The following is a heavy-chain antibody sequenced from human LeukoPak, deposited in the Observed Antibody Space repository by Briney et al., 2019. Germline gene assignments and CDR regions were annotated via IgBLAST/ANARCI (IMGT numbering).Heavy chain of an antibody. CDR3: ARDGGKETRGRGLQLLWDY. CDR1: GFTFNTYA. Sequence: TGGSLRLSCRASGFTFNTYAMSWVRQAPGKGLEWVSSVSGRGDSTYYADSVKGRFTISRDNSKNTLYLQMNSLRAEDTAVYYCARDGGKETRGRGLQLLWDYWGQGTLVTVSS. CDR2: VSGRGDST. V-gene: IGHV3-23*01. D-gene: IGHD3-16*01. J-gene: IGHJ4*02.